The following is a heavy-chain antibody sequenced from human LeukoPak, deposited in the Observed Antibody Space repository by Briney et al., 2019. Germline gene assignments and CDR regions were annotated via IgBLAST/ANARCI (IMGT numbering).Heavy chain of an antibody. CDR1: GFTFSNYW. J-gene: IGHJ4*02. CDR3: AGFRWTTTSVDY. D-gene: IGHD4-17*01. Sequence: PGGSLRLSCAASGFTFSNYWMTWVRQAPGKGLEWLASIKQDGSDKYYVDSVKGRCTISRDNAKKSLYLQMNSLRAEDTAVYYCAGFRWTTTSVDYWGQGTLVTVSS. V-gene: IGHV3-7*01. CDR2: IKQDGSDK.